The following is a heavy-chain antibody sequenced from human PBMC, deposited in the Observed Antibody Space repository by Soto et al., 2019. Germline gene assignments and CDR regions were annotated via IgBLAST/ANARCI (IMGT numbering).Heavy chain of an antibody. V-gene: IGHV4-31*03. CDR2: IYYSGST. D-gene: IGHD4-17*01. J-gene: IGHJ4*02. CDR3: ARDHLGGDYGDNGVDY. CDR1: GGSISSGGYY. Sequence: QVQLQESGPGLVKPSQTLSLTCTVSGGSISSGGYYWSWIRQHPWKGLEWIGYIYYSGSTYYNPSLKSRVTISVDTSKNQFSLKLSSVTAADTAVYYCARDHLGGDYGDNGVDYWGQGTLVTVSS.